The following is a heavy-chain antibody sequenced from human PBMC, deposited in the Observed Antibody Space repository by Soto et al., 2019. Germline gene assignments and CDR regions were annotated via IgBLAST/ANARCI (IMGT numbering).Heavy chain of an antibody. J-gene: IGHJ1*01. CDR2: IYPGDSDT. CDR1: GYSFTRNW. CDR3: ARHSGTAESDSH. D-gene: IGHD3-10*01. Sequence: GESLKISCQCSGYSFTRNWIAWVRQRPGKGLEWMGIIYPGDSDTRYSPSFQGQVTISADKSINTAYLQWSSLKASDTAMYYCARHSGTAESDSHWGQGTLVTVYS. V-gene: IGHV5-51*01.